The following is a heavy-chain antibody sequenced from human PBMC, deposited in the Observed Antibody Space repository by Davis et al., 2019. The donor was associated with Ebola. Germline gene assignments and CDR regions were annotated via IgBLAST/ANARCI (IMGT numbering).Heavy chain of an antibody. CDR3: ARDENSNYGFYYYGMDV. J-gene: IGHJ6*02. V-gene: IGHV1-69*04. Sequence: AASVKVSCKASGYTFTSYAMHWVRQAPGQGLEWMGRIIPILGIANYAQKFQGRVTITADKSTSTAYMELSSLRSEDTAVYYCARDENSNYGFYYYGMDVWGQGTTVTVSS. CDR2: IIPILGIA. D-gene: IGHD4-11*01. CDR1: GYTFTSYA.